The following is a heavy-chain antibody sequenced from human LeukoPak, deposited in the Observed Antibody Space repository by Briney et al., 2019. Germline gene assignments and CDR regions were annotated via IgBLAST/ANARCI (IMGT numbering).Heavy chain of an antibody. CDR1: GFTFSSYG. CDR2: ISYDGSNK. V-gene: IGHV3-30*03. Sequence: GGSLRLSCAASGFTFSSYGMHWVRQAPGKGLEWVAVISYDGSNKYYADSVKGRFTISRDNSKNTLYLQMNSLRAEDTAVYYCARGVEVVAADVFDHWGQGSLVTVSS. D-gene: IGHD2-2*01. CDR3: ARGVEVVAADVFDH. J-gene: IGHJ4*02.